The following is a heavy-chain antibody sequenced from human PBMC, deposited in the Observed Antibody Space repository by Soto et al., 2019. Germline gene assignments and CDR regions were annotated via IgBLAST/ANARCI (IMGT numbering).Heavy chain of an antibody. CDR1: GFTFSSYW. CDR2: IYRDGSEK. D-gene: IGHD4-17*01. CDR3: ARVRANDYEIAY. V-gene: IGHV3-7*03. J-gene: IGHJ4*02. Sequence: EVQLVESGGGLVQPGGSLRLSCAASGFTFSSYWMTWVRRAPGKGLQWVANIYRDGSEKYYVDSVKGRFTISRDNAKNSLFLQMNSRRAEDTDVYSCARVRANDYEIAYWGQGTLVTVSS.